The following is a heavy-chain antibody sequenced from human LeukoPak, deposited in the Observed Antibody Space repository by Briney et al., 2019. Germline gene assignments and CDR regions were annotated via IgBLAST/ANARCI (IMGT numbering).Heavy chain of an antibody. V-gene: IGHV4-38-2*02. J-gene: IGHJ6*03. Sequence: PSETLSLTCTVSGYSISSGYYWGWIRQPPGKGLEWIGSIYHSGSTYYNPSLKSRVTISVDTSKNQFSLKLSSVTAADTAVYYCARGGSGSPYYYYMDVWGKGTTVTISS. CDR1: GYSISSGYY. CDR3: ARGGSGSPYYYYMDV. CDR2: IYHSGST. D-gene: IGHD3-10*01.